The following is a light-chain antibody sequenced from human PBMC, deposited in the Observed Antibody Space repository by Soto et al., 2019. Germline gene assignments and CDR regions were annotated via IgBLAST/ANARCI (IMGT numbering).Light chain of an antibody. CDR2: EGS. CDR1: SSDVGSYNL. Sequence: QSALTQPASVSGSPGQSITISCTGTSSDVGSYNLVSWYQQHPGKAPKLMIYEGSQRPSGVSHRFSGSKSDNTASLTISGLQSEDEADYFCSSYAGNNIVVFGGGTKLTVL. CDR3: SSYAGNNIVV. J-gene: IGLJ2*01. V-gene: IGLV2-23*01.